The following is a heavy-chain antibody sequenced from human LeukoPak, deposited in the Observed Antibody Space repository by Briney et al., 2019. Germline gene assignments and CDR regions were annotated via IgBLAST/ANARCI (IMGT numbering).Heavy chain of an antibody. CDR3: ARGSLWLWPYYYYMDV. J-gene: IGHJ6*03. V-gene: IGHV3-48*03. Sequence: GGSLRLSCAASGFTFSSYEMNWVRQAPGKGLEWVSYISSNGSTIYYADSVKGRFTISRDNAKNSLYLQMNSLRAEDTAVYYCARGSLWLWPYYYYMDVWGKGTTVTVSS. CDR2: ISSNGSTI. CDR1: GFTFSSYE. D-gene: IGHD3-10*01.